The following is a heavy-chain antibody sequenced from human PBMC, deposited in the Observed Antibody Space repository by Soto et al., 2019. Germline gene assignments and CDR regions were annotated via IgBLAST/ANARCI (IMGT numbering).Heavy chain of an antibody. J-gene: IGHJ4*02. CDR3: AINYYDSSGYLY. V-gene: IGHV1-46*01. CDR2: IDPSGNGT. Sequence: QVQLVQSGAEVKKPGASVKVSCKTSGHTLINYYMHWVRQAPGQGLDWLGKIDPSGNGTSYAERFPGRITLTSDTSTKTVYVELSSLRSEDTAIYYCAINYYDSSGYLYRGQGTLVTVSS. D-gene: IGHD3-22*01. CDR1: GHTLINYY.